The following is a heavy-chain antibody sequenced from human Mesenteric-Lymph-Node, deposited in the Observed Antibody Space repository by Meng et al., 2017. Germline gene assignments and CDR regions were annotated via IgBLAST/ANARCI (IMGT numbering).Heavy chain of an antibody. CDR2: IDQGSTEK. D-gene: IGHD2-21*02. V-gene: IGHV3-7*03. CDR3: AGSYCGGDCYSFDAFDI. CDR1: GLDFRTYW. J-gene: IGHJ3*02. Sequence: GESLKISCIASGLDFRTYWMSWVRQVPGKGLEWVANIDQGSTEKYYLDSVKGRFTISRDNAKNSLYLQMNSLRAEDTAVYYCAGSYCGGDCYSFDAFDIWGQGTMVTVSS.